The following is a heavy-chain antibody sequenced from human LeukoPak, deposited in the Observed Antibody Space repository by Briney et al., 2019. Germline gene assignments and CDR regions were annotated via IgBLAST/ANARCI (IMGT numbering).Heavy chain of an antibody. CDR3: AREMFSWYRVFSFDY. J-gene: IGHJ4*02. Sequence: SETLSLTCTVSGGSISGYYWSWIRQPPGKGLEWIGEINHSGSTNYNPSLKSRVTISVDTSKNQFSLKLSSVTAADTAVYYCAREMFSWYRVFSFDYWGQGTLVTVSS. D-gene: IGHD6-13*01. CDR1: GGSISGYY. CDR2: INHSGST. V-gene: IGHV4-34*01.